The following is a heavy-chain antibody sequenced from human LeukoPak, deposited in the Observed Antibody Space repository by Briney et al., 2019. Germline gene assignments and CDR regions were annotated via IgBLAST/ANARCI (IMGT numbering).Heavy chain of an antibody. CDR1: GFTVSSNY. Sequence: GGSLRLSCAASGFTVSSNYMNWVRQAPGKGLEWVSYISSSSSTIYYADSVKGRFTISRDNAKNSLYLQMNSLRAEDTAVYYCATVIAAPTLDYWGQGTLVTVSS. V-gene: IGHV3-48*04. CDR2: ISSSSSTI. J-gene: IGHJ4*02. CDR3: ATVIAAPTLDY. D-gene: IGHD6-6*01.